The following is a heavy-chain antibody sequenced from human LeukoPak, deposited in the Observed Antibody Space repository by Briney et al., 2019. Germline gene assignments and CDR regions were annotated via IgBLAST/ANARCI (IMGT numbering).Heavy chain of an antibody. J-gene: IGHJ5*02. CDR3: ARDRGSGSSHWFDP. D-gene: IGHD3-10*01. CDR2: ISRSSSTI. Sequence: GGSLRLSCAASGFTFSSYSMIWVRQAPGKGLEWVSYISRSSSTIYYADSVKGRFTISRDNAKNSLYLQMNSLRAENTAVYYWARDRGSGSSHWFDPWGQGTLVTVSS. CDR1: GFTFSSYS. V-gene: IGHV3-48*01.